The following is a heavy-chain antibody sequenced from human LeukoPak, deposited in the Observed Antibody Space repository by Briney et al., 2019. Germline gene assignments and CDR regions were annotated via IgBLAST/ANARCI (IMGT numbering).Heavy chain of an antibody. CDR3: AKAPYYDILTGLEY. V-gene: IGHV3-9*01. Sequence: GRSLRLSCAASGFTFDDYAMHWVRQAPGKGLEWVSGISWNSGSIGYADSVKGRFTISRDNAKNSLYLQMNSLRAEDTALYYCAKAPYYDILTGLEYWGQGTLVTVSS. J-gene: IGHJ4*02. D-gene: IGHD3-9*01. CDR2: ISWNSGSI. CDR1: GFTFDDYA.